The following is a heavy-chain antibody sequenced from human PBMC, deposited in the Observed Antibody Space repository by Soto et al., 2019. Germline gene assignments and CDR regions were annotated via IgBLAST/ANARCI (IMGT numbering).Heavy chain of an antibody. J-gene: IGHJ4*02. CDR2: ISWNSGKI. D-gene: IGHD3-22*01. Sequence: EMHLVESGGGLVQPGRSLTISCAASGFTFEDYAMHWVRQAPGKGLEWVSGISWNSGKIIYADSVKGRFTISRDNAKNSLYLQMNSLRPEDTALYYCAKMVTWDSSGYYQVGFDCWCQGTLVTVSS. V-gene: IGHV3-9*01. CDR1: GFTFEDYA. CDR3: AKMVTWDSSGYYQVGFDC.